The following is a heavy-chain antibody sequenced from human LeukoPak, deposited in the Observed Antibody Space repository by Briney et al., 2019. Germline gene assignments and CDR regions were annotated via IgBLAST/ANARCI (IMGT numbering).Heavy chain of an antibody. J-gene: IGHJ6*02. CDR1: GYSFTSYW. CDR2: IYPGDPDT. Sequence: GESLKISCKGSGYSFTSYWIGWVRQMPGKGLEWMGIIYPGDPDTRYSPSFQGQVTISADKSISTAYLQWSSLKASDTAMYYCARQDSNYFNYYGMDVWGQGATVTVSS. CDR3: ARQDSNYFNYYGMDV. D-gene: IGHD4-4*01. V-gene: IGHV5-51*01.